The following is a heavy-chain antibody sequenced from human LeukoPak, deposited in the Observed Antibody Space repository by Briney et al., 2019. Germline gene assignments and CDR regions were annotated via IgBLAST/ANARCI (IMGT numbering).Heavy chain of an antibody. Sequence: SETLSLTCTVSGGSVSSSSYYWGWIRQPPGKGLEWIGTIYYSGSTYYNPSLKSRVTISVDKSKNQLSLKLSSVTAADTAVYYCARDAYSGSYLADAFDIWGQGTMVTVSS. CDR2: IYYSGST. V-gene: IGHV4-39*07. D-gene: IGHD1-26*01. CDR3: ARDAYSGSYLADAFDI. J-gene: IGHJ3*02. CDR1: GGSVSSSSYY.